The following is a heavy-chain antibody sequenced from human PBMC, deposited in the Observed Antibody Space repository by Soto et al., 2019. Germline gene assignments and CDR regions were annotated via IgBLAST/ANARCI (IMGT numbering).Heavy chain of an antibody. D-gene: IGHD3-10*01. CDR3: ARSSSGTYIQGYNFYVMEV. CDR2: IIPVFKTS. J-gene: IGHJ6*02. CDR1: GGTLTHYA. V-gene: IGHV1-69*13. Sequence: AADKVSCKASGGTLTHYAISWVRQAPGQGLEWMGGIIPVFKTSNYAQNFQGRLSINADVSMTTAYMDLSGLRSDDTAVYYCARSSSGTYIQGYNFYVMEVWGPGTTVTVSS.